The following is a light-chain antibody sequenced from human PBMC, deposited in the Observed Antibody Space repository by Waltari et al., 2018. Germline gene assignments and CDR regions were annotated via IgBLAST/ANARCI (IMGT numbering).Light chain of an antibody. J-gene: IGKJ4*01. Sequence: DIQMTQSPSTLSASVGDRVTITCRASQSISSWLAWFQKKPGKAPKLLIYKATTLGSGVPSRFSGSGSGTEFTLTITSLQPDDFATYYCQQYNSHLLTFGGGTKVEIK. V-gene: IGKV1-5*03. CDR1: QSISSW. CDR2: KAT. CDR3: QQYNSHLLT.